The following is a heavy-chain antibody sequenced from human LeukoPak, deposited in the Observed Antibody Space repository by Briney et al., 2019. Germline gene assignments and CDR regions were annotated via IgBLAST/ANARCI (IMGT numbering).Heavy chain of an antibody. J-gene: IGHJ4*02. D-gene: IGHD5-24*01. CDR3: ARGARLGMATTKIDY. Sequence: PGGSLRLSCTASGFTFSSYSMNWVRQAPRKGLEWVSSISTSSSYIYYADSVKGRFTISRDNAKNSLYLQMNSLRAEDTALYYCARGARLGMATTKIDYWGQGTLVTVSS. CDR2: ISTSSSYI. V-gene: IGHV3-21*04. CDR1: GFTFSSYS.